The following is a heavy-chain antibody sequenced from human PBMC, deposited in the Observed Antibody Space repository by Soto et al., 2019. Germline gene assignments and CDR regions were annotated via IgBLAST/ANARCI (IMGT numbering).Heavy chain of an antibody. CDR2: INAGNGNT. CDR3: ARRAADYGMDV. D-gene: IGHD6-25*01. Sequence: SVKVSCKASGYTFTSYAMHLLLQAPGQMLEWMGWINAGNGNTKYSQKFQGRVTITRDTSASTAYMELSSLRSEDTAVYYCARRAADYGMDVWGQGTTVTVSS. J-gene: IGHJ6*02. V-gene: IGHV1-3*01. CDR1: GYTFTSYA.